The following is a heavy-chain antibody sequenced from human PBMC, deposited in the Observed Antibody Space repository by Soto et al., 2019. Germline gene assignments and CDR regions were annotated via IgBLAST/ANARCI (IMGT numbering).Heavy chain of an antibody. CDR2: INPNSGGT. Sequence: ASVKVSCKASGYTFTGYYMHWVRQAPGQGLEWMGWINPNSGGTNYAQKFQGWVTMTRDTSISTAYMELSRLRSDDTAVYYCARGSTTLSIAVAGTPSFGYFDYWGQGTLVTVSS. J-gene: IGHJ4*02. D-gene: IGHD6-19*01. V-gene: IGHV1-2*04. CDR3: ARGSTTLSIAVAGTPSFGYFDY. CDR1: GYTFTGYY.